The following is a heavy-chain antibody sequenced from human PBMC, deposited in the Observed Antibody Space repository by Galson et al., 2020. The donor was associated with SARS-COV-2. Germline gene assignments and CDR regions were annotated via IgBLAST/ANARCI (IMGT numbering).Heavy chain of an antibody. Sequence: GGSLRLSCAASGFTFGSHVMTWVRQAPGQGLEWVSGISGSGSSPYYADSVKGRFTIARDNSKNTLNLQMNSLRAEDTAVYYCARITRGSGSYWALPEVLDSWGQGTRVTVSS. D-gene: IGHD1-26*01. CDR2: ISGSGSSP. CDR1: GFTFGSHV. CDR3: ARITRGSGSYWALPEVLDS. V-gene: IGHV3-23*01. J-gene: IGHJ4*02.